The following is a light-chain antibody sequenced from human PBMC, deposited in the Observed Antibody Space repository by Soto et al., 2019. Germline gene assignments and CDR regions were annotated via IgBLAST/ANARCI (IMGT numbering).Light chain of an antibody. CDR1: SSNIGAGYD. CDR3: QSYDSSLSDLVV. Sequence: QSVLTQPPSVSGAPGQRVTISCTGSSSNIGAGYDVHWYQQLPGTAPKLLIYGNSNRPSGVPDRFSGSKSGTSASLAITGLHAEDEADYYCQSYDSSLSDLVVFGGGTQLTVL. V-gene: IGLV1-40*01. CDR2: GNS. J-gene: IGLJ2*01.